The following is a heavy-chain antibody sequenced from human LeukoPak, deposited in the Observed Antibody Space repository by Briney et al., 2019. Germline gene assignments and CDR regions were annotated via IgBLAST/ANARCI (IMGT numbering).Heavy chain of an antibody. Sequence: SETLSLTCAISGGSISGTAYYWGWIRQPPGKGLEWIGSIYYSGSTYYNPTLKSRLTISVDTSKSQFSLKLSCVTAADTAVYYCARASTSCGHFDHWGRGTLVPVSS. CDR3: ARASTSCGHFDH. CDR1: GGSISGTAYY. CDR2: IYYSGST. J-gene: IGHJ4*02. D-gene: IGHD3-3*01. V-gene: IGHV4-39*07.